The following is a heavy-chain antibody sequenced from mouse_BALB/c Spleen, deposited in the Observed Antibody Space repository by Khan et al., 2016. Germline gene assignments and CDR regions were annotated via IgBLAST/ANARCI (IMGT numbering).Heavy chain of an antibody. Sequence: QVQLQQSGAELARPGASVKMSCKASGYTFTSYTMHWIKQRPGQGLEWIGYIIPNSGYTNYNQKFKDKATLTADKSSSTAYMQLMTSEDSAVYYCARERTLVANFDYWGQGTTLTVSS. J-gene: IGHJ2*01. D-gene: IGHD1-1*01. CDR3: ARERTLVANFDY. CDR2: IIPNSGYT. V-gene: IGHV1-4*01. CDR1: GYTFTSYT.